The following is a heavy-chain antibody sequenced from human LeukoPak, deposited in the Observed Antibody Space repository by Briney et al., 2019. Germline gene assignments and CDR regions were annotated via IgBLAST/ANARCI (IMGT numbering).Heavy chain of an antibody. J-gene: IGHJ4*02. CDR1: GITFSSYW. D-gene: IGHD2-2*01. CDR3: ARDRLSRHDY. V-gene: IGHV3-7*01. Sequence: GGSLRLSCAASGITFSSYWMGWVRQVRQAPGKGLEWVANINRDGSKKYYVDSVKGRFTISRDNATNSLNLQMNSLRAEDTAVYYCARDRLSRHDYWGQGTLVTVSS. CDR2: INRDGSKK.